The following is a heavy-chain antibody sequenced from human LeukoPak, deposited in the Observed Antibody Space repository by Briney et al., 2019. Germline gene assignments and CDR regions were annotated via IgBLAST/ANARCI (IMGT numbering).Heavy chain of an antibody. J-gene: IGHJ4*02. V-gene: IGHV5-51*01. Sequence: GESLKISCKGSGYSFATYWIGWVRQMPGKGLEWMGIIYPSDSDTRYSPSFQGQVTISADKSISTAYLQWSSLQASDTAMYYCARHYVAAAGSMDYWGQGTLVTVSS. CDR3: ARHYVAAAGSMDY. CDR1: GYSFATYW. D-gene: IGHD6-13*01. CDR2: IYPSDSDT.